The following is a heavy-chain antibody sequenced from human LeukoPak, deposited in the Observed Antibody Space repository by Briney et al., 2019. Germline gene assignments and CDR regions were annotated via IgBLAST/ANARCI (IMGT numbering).Heavy chain of an antibody. CDR3: AKDKGYCSGGSCLSSGY. V-gene: IGHV3-7*03. CDR1: GFIHSNYK. CDR2: INQDATEI. J-gene: IGHJ4*02. D-gene: IGHD2-15*01. Sequence: GGSLRLSCAASGFIHSNYKLSCVRRAPGTGPVRVAIINQDATEIHFVDSMRCRVTLSRDKGKNSRYLQMNSLRAEDTAVYYCAKDKGYCSGGSCLSSGYWGQGTLVTVSS.